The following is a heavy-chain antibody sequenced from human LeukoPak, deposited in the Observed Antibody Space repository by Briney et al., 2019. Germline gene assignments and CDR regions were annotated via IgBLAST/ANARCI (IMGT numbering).Heavy chain of an antibody. J-gene: IGHJ4*02. CDR3: ARGTFDY. CDR2: ISSSSNNL. CDR1: GFTFSSFS. Sequence: GGSLRLSCEASGFTFSSFSMNWVRQAPGKGLEWVSSISSSSNNLYYADSLKGRFTISRDNAKNSLYLQMNSLRPEDTAIYYCARGTFDYWGQGTLVTVSS. V-gene: IGHV3-21*06.